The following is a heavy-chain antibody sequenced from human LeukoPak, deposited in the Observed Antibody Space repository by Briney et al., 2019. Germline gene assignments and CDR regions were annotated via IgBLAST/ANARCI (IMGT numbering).Heavy chain of an antibody. V-gene: IGHV3-48*03. CDR3: ARYAGYSSGWDYYYGLDV. D-gene: IGHD6-19*01. CDR2: ISGGGGSTI. CDR1: GFTFSNYE. Sequence: PGGSLRLSCAASGFTFSNYEMNWVRQAPGRGLEWISYISGGGGSTIYYADSVKGRFTISRDDAKSSLFLQMNSLIAGDMAVYYCARYAGYSSGWDYYYGLDVWGKGTTVTVSS. J-gene: IGHJ6*04.